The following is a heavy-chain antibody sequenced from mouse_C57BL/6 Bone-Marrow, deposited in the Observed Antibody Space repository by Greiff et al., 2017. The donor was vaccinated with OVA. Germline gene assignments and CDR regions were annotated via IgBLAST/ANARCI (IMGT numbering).Heavy chain of an antibody. Sequence: EVQGVESGAELVRPGASVKLSCTASGFNIKDDYMHWVKQRPEQGLEWIGWIDPENGDTEYASKFQGKATITADTSSNTAYLQLSSLTSEDTAVYYCTTVMVTSRFAYWGQGTLVTVSA. V-gene: IGHV14-4*01. CDR1: GFNIKDDY. CDR3: TTVMVTSRFAY. J-gene: IGHJ3*01. D-gene: IGHD2-2*01. CDR2: IDPENGDT.